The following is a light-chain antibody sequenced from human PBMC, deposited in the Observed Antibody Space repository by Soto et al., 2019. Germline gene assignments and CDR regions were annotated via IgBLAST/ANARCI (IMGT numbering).Light chain of an antibody. CDR2: DAS. Sequence: IVMTQSPVTLSVSPGERATLSCRASQNIVTNLAWYQQKPGQAPRLVIYDASTRATDIPARFSGSGFGTAFILTISTLHSADFAVYYCQQYNNWPPRLTFGGGTKVDIK. J-gene: IGKJ4*01. CDR3: QQYNNWPPRLT. CDR1: QNIVTN. V-gene: IGKV3-15*01.